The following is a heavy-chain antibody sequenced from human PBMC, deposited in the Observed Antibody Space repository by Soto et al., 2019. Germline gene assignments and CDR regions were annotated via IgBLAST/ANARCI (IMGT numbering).Heavy chain of an antibody. D-gene: IGHD2-8*01. V-gene: IGHV1-8*01. Sequence: ASVKVSCKASGYTFTSYDINWVRQATGQGHEWMGWMNPNSGNTGYAQKFQGRVTMTRNTSISTAYMELSSLRSEDTAVYYCARPTCTNGVCYDYYYYGMDVWGQGTTVTVSS. CDR2: MNPNSGNT. CDR3: ARPTCTNGVCYDYYYYGMDV. J-gene: IGHJ6*02. CDR1: GYTFTSYD.